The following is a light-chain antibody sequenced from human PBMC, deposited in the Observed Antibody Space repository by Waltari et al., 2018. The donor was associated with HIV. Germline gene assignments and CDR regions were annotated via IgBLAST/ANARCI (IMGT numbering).Light chain of an antibody. V-gene: IGLV1-44*01. CDR1: SSNIGSNT. CDR3: AAWDDSLNGVV. CDR2: SDG. Sequence: QSVLTQPPSASGTPGQRVTFSCSGSSSNIGSNTVNWYQQPPGTAPKLPIYSDGQRPSGVPDLFSGSKSGSSASLAISGLQSEDEADYYCAAWDDSLNGVVFGGGTKLTVL. J-gene: IGLJ2*01.